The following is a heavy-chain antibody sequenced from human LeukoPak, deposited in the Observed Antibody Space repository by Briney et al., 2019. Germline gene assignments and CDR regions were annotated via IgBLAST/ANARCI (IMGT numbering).Heavy chain of an antibody. V-gene: IGHV4-4*07. CDR3: ARARGESSIYYFDY. CDR1: GVSISSYY. Sequence: PSETLSLTCTVSGVSISSYYWSWIRQPAGKGLEWIGRIYTSGSTNYNPSLKSRVTMSVDTSKNQFSLQLSSVTAADTALYYCARARGESSIYYFDYWGQGTLVTVSS. CDR2: IYTSGST. D-gene: IGHD3-16*02. J-gene: IGHJ4*02.